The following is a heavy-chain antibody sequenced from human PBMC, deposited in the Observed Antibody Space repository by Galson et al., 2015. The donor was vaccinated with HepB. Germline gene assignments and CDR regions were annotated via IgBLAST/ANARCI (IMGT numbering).Heavy chain of an antibody. V-gene: IGHV1-69-2*01. CDR3: ATSLDYDSSGPFDY. CDR2: VDPEDGET. Sequence: VKVSCKVSGYTFTDYYMHWVQQAPGKGLEWMGLVDPEDGETIYAEKFQGRVTITADTSTDTAYMELSSLRSEDTAVYYCATSLDYDSSGPFDYWGQGTLVTVSS. CDR1: GYTFTDYY. D-gene: IGHD3-22*01. J-gene: IGHJ4*02.